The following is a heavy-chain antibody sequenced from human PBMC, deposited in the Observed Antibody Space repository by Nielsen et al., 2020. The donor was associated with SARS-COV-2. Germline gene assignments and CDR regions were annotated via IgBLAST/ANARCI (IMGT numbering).Heavy chain of an antibody. Sequence: GESLKISCEVSGFNLGYYWMSWVRQAPGKGLEWVANIRRDGGAKFYVDSVKGRFTISRDNARNSLYLQMNSLRVEDTAMYYCARDGLVAATQDYYYYYGMDVWGQGTTVTVSS. CDR1: GFNLGYYW. CDR3: ARDGLVAATQDYYYYYGMDV. V-gene: IGHV3-7*01. D-gene: IGHD2-15*01. CDR2: IRRDGGAK. J-gene: IGHJ6*02.